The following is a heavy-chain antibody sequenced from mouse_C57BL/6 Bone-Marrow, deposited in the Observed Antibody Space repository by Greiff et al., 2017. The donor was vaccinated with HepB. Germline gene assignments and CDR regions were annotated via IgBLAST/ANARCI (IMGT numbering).Heavy chain of an antibody. CDR2: VYPYNGGT. J-gene: IGHJ4*01. CDR3: ASGANWVDYARGY. CDR1: GFTFTDYY. V-gene: IGHV1-36*01. Sequence: EVQLQQSGPVLVKPGPSVKISCKASGFTFTDYYMHWVKQSHGKSLEWIGLVYPYNGGTSYNQKFKGKATLTVDTSSSTTYMELNSLSSEDSAVYYYASGANWVDYARGYWGQGASVTVSS. D-gene: IGHD4-1*01.